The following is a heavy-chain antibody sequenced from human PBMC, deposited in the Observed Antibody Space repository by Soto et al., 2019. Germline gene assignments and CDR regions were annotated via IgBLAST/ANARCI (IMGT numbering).Heavy chain of an antibody. Sequence: SETLSLTCSVSGGTISGYYWTWIRQPAGKGLEWIGRIYSSGNTKYNPSLQSRVTMSLDTSNNQFSLRLTSVTAADTAVYYCARGKRFSDWFDPWGQGTLVTVSS. V-gene: IGHV4-4*07. CDR1: GGTISGYY. CDR2: IYSSGNT. D-gene: IGHD3-3*01. CDR3: ARGKRFSDWFDP. J-gene: IGHJ5*02.